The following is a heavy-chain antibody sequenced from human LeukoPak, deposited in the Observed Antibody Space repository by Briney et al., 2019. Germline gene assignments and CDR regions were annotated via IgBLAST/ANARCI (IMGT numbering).Heavy chain of an antibody. CDR2: IYYSGST. Sequence: SETLSLTCTVSGGSISSYYWSWIRQPPGKGLEWIGYIYYSGSTNYNPSLKSRVTIPVDTSKNQFSLKLSSVTAADTAVYYCARDNVSTYYYDSSGYYYYYYGMDVWGQGTTVTVSS. V-gene: IGHV4-59*01. D-gene: IGHD3-22*01. J-gene: IGHJ6*02. CDR1: GGSISSYY. CDR3: ARDNVSTYYYDSSGYYYYYYGMDV.